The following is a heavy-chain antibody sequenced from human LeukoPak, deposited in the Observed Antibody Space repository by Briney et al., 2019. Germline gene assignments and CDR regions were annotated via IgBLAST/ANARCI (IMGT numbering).Heavy chain of an antibody. CDR3: ARASSSWVFPDY. Sequence: PGRSLRLSCAASGFTFSSYGMHWVRQAPGKGLEWVAVIWYDGSNKYYADSVKGRFTISRDNSKNTLYLQMNSLRAEDTAVYYCARASSSWVFPDYWGQGTLVTVSS. J-gene: IGHJ4*02. V-gene: IGHV3-33*01. CDR1: GFTFSSYG. CDR2: IWYDGSNK. D-gene: IGHD6-13*01.